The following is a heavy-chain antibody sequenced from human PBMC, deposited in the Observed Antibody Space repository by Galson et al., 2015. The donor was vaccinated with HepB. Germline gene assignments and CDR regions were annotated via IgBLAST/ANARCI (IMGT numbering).Heavy chain of an antibody. D-gene: IGHD2-2*01. Sequence: SLRLSCAASGFTLTVYGMHWVRQAPGKGLEWVAVISYDGSNKYYADSVKGRFTISRDNSKNTLYLQMNSLRAEDTAVYYCAKAIGDIVVVPAPSTPGMDVWGQGTTVTVSS. CDR3: AKAIGDIVVVPAPSTPGMDV. CDR1: GFTLTVYG. V-gene: IGHV3-30*18. CDR2: ISYDGSNK. J-gene: IGHJ6*02.